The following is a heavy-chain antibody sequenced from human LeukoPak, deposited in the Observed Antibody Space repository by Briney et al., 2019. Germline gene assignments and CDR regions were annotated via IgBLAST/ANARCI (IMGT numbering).Heavy chain of an antibody. J-gene: IGHJ6*02. CDR1: RFTFTTYA. CDR2: ISGSGGST. Sequence: GGSLRLSCAASRFTFTTYAMSWVRQAPGKGLEWVSSISGSGGSTYYADSVKGRFTISRDNSRSTLYLQMNSLRAEDTAVYYCAKDGLGYSGYDYVYYYYGMDVWGQGTTVTVPS. D-gene: IGHD5-12*01. V-gene: IGHV3-23*01. CDR3: AKDGLGYSGYDYVYYYYGMDV.